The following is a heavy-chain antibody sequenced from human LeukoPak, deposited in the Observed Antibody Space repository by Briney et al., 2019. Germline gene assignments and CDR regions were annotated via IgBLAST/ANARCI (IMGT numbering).Heavy chain of an antibody. J-gene: IGHJ5*02. CDR1: GFTFSSYW. V-gene: IGHV3-74*01. CDR3: AKLGNIVVVPAAIEEWDWFGP. Sequence: GGSLRLSCAASGFTFSSYWMHWVRQAPGKGLVWVSRINTDGSSTSYADSVKGRFTISRDNSKNTLYLQMNSLRAEDTAVYYCAKLGNIVVVPAAIEEWDWFGPWGQGTLVTVSS. CDR2: INTDGSST. D-gene: IGHD2-2*02.